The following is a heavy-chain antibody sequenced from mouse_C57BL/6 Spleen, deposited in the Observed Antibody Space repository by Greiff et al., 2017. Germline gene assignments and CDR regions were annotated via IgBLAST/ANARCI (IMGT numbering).Heavy chain of an antibody. CDR2: ISSGGSYT. V-gene: IGHV5-6*01. J-gene: IGHJ2*01. CDR3: ARHEDYGNYFDY. Sequence: EVNVVESGGDLVKPGGSLKLSCAASGFTFSSYGMSWVRQTPDKRLEWVATISSGGSYTYYPDSVKGRFTISRDNAKNTLYLQMSSLKSEDTAMYYCARHEDYGNYFDYWGQGTTLTVSS. D-gene: IGHD1-1*01. CDR1: GFTFSSYG.